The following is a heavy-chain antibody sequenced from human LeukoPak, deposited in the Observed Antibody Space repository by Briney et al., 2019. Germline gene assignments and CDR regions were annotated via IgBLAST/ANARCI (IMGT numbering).Heavy chain of an antibody. J-gene: IGHJ4*02. CDR2: MNPNSGNT. CDR1: GYTFISYD. Sequence: ASVKVSCKASGYTFISYDINWVRQANGQGLEWMGWMNPNSGNTGYAQKFQGRVTMTRNTSISTAYMELSSLRSEDTAVYYCARGRESSGYYNYWGQGTLVTVSS. D-gene: IGHD3-22*01. CDR3: ARGRESSGYYNY. V-gene: IGHV1-8*01.